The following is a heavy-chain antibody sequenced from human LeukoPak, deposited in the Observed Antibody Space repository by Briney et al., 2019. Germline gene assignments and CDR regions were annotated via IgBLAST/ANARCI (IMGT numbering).Heavy chain of an antibody. J-gene: IGHJ4*02. CDR3: AIVIGSYGYSAY. CDR2: IVCSSSSM. CDR1: GFTFSSFI. Sequence: GGALRLSFAASGFTFSSFIMNWVRQAPGKVLEWISYIVCSSSSMYYVDSVKGRFRISSDNAKNPLYLQIKSLTAGDTVVYYGAIVIGSYGYSAYWGQGTLVTVSS. D-gene: IGHD1-26*01. V-gene: IGHV3-48*04.